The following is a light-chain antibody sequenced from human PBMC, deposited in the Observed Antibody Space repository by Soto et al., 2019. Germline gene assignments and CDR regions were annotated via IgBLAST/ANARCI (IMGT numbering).Light chain of an antibody. CDR1: SSNIGSNY. CDR3: AAWDDSLSGVL. V-gene: IGLV1-47*01. Sequence: QSVLTQPPSASGTPGQRVTISCSGSSSNIGSNYVYWYQQIPGTAPKLLIYRNNQRPSGVPDRFSGSKSGTSASLAISGLRSEDEADYSCAAWDDSLSGVLFGGWTKLSVL. J-gene: IGLJ2*01. CDR2: RNN.